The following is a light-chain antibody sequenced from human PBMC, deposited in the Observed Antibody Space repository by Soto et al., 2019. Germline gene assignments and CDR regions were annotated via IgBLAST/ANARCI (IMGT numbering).Light chain of an antibody. V-gene: IGKV3-11*01. CDR2: GPS. J-gene: IGKJ5*01. CDR1: QSVSTY. CDR3: QQRSNWPIT. Sequence: EIVLTQSPATLSLSPGERATLSCRASQSVSTYLAWYQQRPGQAPRLLMSGPSTRATGIPARFSGSGSGTDFTLTISSLEPEDFAVYYCQQRSNWPITFGQGTRLEIK.